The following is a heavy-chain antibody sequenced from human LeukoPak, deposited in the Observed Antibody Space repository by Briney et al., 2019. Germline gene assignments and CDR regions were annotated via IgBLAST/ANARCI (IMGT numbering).Heavy chain of an antibody. D-gene: IGHD1/OR15-1a*01. Sequence: PGASLRLSCAASGFTFSSYAMIWVRQIPGEGLEGLEWVSSISGSGSSTYYADSVKGRFTVSRDNSKNTLYLQMDSLRAEDTAAYYCARDGETARTADYWGQGTLVTVSS. CDR3: ARDGETARTADY. V-gene: IGHV3-23*01. CDR1: GFTFSSYA. CDR2: ISGSGSST. J-gene: IGHJ4*02.